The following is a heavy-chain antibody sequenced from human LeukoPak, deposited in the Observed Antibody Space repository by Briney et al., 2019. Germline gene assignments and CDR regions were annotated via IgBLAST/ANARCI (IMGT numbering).Heavy chain of an antibody. V-gene: IGHV1-18*01. CDR2: ISAYNGNT. CDR3: ASFISYHGMLTGMGYPLNSNWCAP. Sequence: GASVKVSCKASGYTFTSYGISWVRQAPGQGLEWMGWISAYNGNTNYAQKLQGRVTMTTDTSTSTAYMELRSLRSDDTAVYYCASFISYHGMLTGMGYPLNSNWCAPGDKVPIVTDSS. J-gene: IGHJ5*02. CDR1: GYTFTSYG. D-gene: IGHD3-9*01.